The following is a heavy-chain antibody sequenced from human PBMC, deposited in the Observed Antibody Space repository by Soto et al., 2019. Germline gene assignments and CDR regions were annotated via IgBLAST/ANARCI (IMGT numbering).Heavy chain of an antibody. CDR3: ARVGHYYDSSGYFDY. CDR2: TYYRSKWYN. J-gene: IGHJ4*02. Sequence: SQTLSLTCAISGDSFSINSAAWNWIRQSPSRGLEWLGRTYYRSKWYNDYAVSVKGRITINPDTSKNQFSLQLNSVTPEDTAVYYCARVGHYYDSSGYFDYWGQGTLVTSPQ. D-gene: IGHD3-22*01. V-gene: IGHV6-1*01. CDR1: GDSFSINSAA.